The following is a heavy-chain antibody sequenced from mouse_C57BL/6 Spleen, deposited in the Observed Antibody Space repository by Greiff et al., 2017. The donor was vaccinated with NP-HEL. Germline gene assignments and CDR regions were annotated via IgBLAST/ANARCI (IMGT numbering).Heavy chain of an antibody. CDR2: IHPNSGST. V-gene: IGHV1-64*01. CDR3: ARPYYDYDDYFDY. CDR1: GYTFTSYW. J-gene: IGHJ2*01. Sequence: QVQLQQPGAELVKPGASVKLSCKASGYTFTSYWMHWVKQRPGQGLEWIGMIHPNSGSTNYNEKFKSKATLTVDKSSSTAYMQLSSLTSEDSAVYYCARPYYDYDDYFDYWGQGTTLTVSS. D-gene: IGHD2-4*01.